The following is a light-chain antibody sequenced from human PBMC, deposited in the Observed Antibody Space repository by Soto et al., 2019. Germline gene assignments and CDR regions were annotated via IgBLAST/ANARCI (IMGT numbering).Light chain of an antibody. Sequence: IVLTQPPGTLSLSPGERVTLSCRASKSIDRNYLAWYQQKPGLAPSLIMLNGSRRAAGTPDRFSGSGSGTDFSLSISRLEPEDFAVYYCQQYGSLVPGLTFGGGTKVEIK. CDR3: QQYGSLVPGLT. CDR2: NGS. J-gene: IGKJ4*01. V-gene: IGKV3-20*01. CDR1: KSIDRNY.